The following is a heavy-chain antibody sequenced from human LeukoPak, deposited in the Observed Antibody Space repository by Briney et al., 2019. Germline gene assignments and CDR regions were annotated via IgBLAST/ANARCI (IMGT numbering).Heavy chain of an antibody. D-gene: IGHD2-2*03. CDR3: ARERNLDNYYFDY. V-gene: IGHV3-53*01. J-gene: IGHJ4*02. CDR2: IFSGGRT. CDR1: GFTFSSYA. Sequence: GGSLRLPCAASGFTFSSYAMSWVRQAPGKGLEWVSVIFSGGRTYYTDSVKGRFTISRDNAKNTLYLQMNSLRAEDTAVYYCARERNLDNYYFDYWGQGTLVTVSS.